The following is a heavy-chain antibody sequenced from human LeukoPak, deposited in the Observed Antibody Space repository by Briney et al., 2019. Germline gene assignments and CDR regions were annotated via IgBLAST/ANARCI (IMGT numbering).Heavy chain of an antibody. CDR2: IYPGDSDT. J-gene: IGHJ3*02. CDR3: AREPARLVRGDPFDI. CDR1: GFSFSSHW. D-gene: IGHD2-8*01. Sequence: PGGSLRLSCAASGFSFSSHWMSWIRQAPGKGLEWMGIIYPGDSDTRYSPSFQGQVTISADKSISTAYLQWSSLKASDTAMYYCAREPARLVRGDPFDIWGQGTMVTVSS. V-gene: IGHV5-51*03.